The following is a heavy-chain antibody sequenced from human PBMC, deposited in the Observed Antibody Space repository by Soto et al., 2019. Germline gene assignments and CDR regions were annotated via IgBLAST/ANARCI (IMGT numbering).Heavy chain of an antibody. V-gene: IGHV3-21*01. Sequence: PGGSLRLSCAASGFTFSSYSMNWVRQAPGKGLEWVSSISSSSSYIYYADSVKGRFTISRDNAKNSLYLQMSSLRAEDTAVYYCARADIVATILGYFDYWGQGTLVTVSS. CDR1: GFTFSSYS. J-gene: IGHJ4*02. CDR3: ARADIVATILGYFDY. D-gene: IGHD5-12*01. CDR2: ISSSSSYI.